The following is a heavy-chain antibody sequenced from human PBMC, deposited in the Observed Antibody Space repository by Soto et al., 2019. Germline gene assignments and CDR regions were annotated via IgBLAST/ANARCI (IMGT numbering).Heavy chain of an antibody. CDR2: IYYDASEK. V-gene: IGHV3-33*01. D-gene: IGHD6-13*01. CDR1: GFTFSNYG. CDR3: ARSAGKGGLAAPIDH. Sequence: VQVVESGGGVVKPGRSLRLSCASSGFTFSNYGMLWVRQAPGKGLEWVTVIYYDASEKYYADSVKGRFTISRDNSKNTLFLQMDSLRAEDTAVYYCARSAGKGGLAAPIDHWGQGTLVTVSS. J-gene: IGHJ4*02.